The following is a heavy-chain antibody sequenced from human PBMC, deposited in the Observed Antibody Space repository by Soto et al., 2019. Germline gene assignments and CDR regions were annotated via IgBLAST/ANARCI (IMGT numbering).Heavy chain of an antibody. CDR2: IIPIFGTA. Sequence: SLRVECKASGGTFSSYAMIWVRQSPGQGLEWMGGIIPIFGTANYAQNFQGRVTITADESTSTAYMELSSLRSEDTAVYYCARDGEARPPGWFDPWGKGTLVTVSS. V-gene: IGHV1-69*01. J-gene: IGHJ5*02. CDR1: GGTFSSYA. CDR3: ARDGEARPPGWFDP. D-gene: IGHD6-6*01.